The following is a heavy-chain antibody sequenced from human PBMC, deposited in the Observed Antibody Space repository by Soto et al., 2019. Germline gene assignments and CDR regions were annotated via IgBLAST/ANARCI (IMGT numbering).Heavy chain of an antibody. V-gene: IGHV4-59*01. CDR3: ARQSFTPRSMTTLYYYGMDV. Sequence: QVQLQESGPGLVKPSETLSLTCTVSGGSISTYYWSWIRQPPGKGLERIGYIYYSGSTNYNPSLKSRVTISVDTSKNQFSLKLSSVTAADTAVYYCARQSFTPRSMTTLYYYGMDVWGQGTTVTVSS. CDR1: GGSISTYY. CDR2: IYYSGST. D-gene: IGHD4-4*01. J-gene: IGHJ6*02.